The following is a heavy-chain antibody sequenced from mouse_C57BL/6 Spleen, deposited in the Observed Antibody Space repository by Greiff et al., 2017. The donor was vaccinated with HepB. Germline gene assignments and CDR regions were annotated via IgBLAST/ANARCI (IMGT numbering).Heavy chain of an antibody. CDR1: GYTFTSYW. CDR2: IYPGSGST. Sequence: QVQLQQPGAELVKPGASVKMSCKASGYTFTSYWITWVKQRPGQGLEWIGDIYPGSGSTNYHEKFKSKATLTVDTSSSTAYMQLSSLTSEDSAVYYCARGGYYSNYGYFDYWGQGTTLTVSS. D-gene: IGHD2-5*01. J-gene: IGHJ2*01. CDR3: ARGGYYSNYGYFDY. V-gene: IGHV1-55*01.